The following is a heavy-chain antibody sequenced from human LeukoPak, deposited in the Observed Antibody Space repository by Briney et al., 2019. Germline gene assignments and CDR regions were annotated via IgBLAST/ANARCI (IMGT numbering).Heavy chain of an antibody. J-gene: IGHJ6*03. D-gene: IGHD5-18*01. CDR3: ARVSGRSGRYSYGYYYYYMDV. CDR2: TYYRSKWYN. V-gene: IGHV6-1*01. CDR1: GDSVSSNSAT. Sequence: SQTLSLTCAISGDSVSSNSATWNWIRQSPSRGLEWLGRTYYRSKWYNDYAVSVKSRITINPDTSKNQFSLKLSSVTAADTAVYYCARVSGRSGRYSYGYYYYYMDVWGKGTTVTVSS.